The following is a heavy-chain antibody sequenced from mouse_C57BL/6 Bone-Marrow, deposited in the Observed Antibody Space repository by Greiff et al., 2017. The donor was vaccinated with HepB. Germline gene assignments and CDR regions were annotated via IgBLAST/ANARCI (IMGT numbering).Heavy chain of an antibody. CDR2: IHPNSGST. D-gene: IGHD1-1*01. Sequence: QVQLQQPGAELVKPGASVKLSCKASGYTFTSYWMHWVKQRPGQGLEWIGMIHPNSGSTNYNEKFKSKATLTVDKSSSTAYMQLSSLTSEDSAVYYCARRRGGITTVVPPWYFDVWGTGTTVTVSS. CDR3: ARRRGGITTVVPPWYFDV. CDR1: GYTFTSYW. V-gene: IGHV1-64*01. J-gene: IGHJ1*03.